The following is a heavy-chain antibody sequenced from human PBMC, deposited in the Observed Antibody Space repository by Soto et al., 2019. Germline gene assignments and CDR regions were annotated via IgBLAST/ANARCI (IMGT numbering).Heavy chain of an antibody. CDR3: ARDVEPGIAAAGPHPDYYYYGMDV. J-gene: IGHJ6*02. D-gene: IGHD6-13*01. CDR1: GGTFSSYA. Sequence: GASVKVSCKASGGTFSSYAISWVRQAPGQGLEWMGGIIPIFGTANYAQKFQGRVTITADESTSTAYMELSSLRSEDTAVYYCARDVEPGIAAAGPHPDYYYYGMDVWGQGTTVTVSS. V-gene: IGHV1-69*13. CDR2: IIPIFGTA.